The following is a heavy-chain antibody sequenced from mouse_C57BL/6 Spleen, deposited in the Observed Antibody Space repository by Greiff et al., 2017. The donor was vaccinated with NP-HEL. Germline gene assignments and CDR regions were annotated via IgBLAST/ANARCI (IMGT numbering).Heavy chain of an antibody. J-gene: IGHJ1*03. Sequence: EVQRVESGGGLVQPKGSLKLSCAASGFTFNTYAMHWVRQAPGKGLEWVARIRSKSSNYATYYADSVKDRFTISRDDSQSMLYLQMNNLKTEDTAMYYCVRDPNWDVRDWYFDVWGTGTTVTVSS. V-gene: IGHV10-3*01. CDR2: IRSKSSNYAT. CDR1: GFTFNTYA. CDR3: VRDPNWDVRDWYFDV. D-gene: IGHD4-1*01.